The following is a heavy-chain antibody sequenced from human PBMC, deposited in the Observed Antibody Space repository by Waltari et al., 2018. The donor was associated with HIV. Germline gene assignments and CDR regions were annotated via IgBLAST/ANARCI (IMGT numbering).Heavy chain of an antibody. CDR2: ISSTSSHI. CDR1: GFRLRFSS. CDR3: ARGGAGATAEDLFDP. Sequence: EVQLVESGGGLVEPGGSLRLSCAPSGFRLRFSSMNRVRQDQGKGLEWVSSISSTSSHIFYADSVRGRFTISRDNAKNSLYLQMNSLKAEDTAVYYCARGGAGATAEDLFDPWGQGTLVTVSS. D-gene: IGHD1-26*01. V-gene: IGHV3-21*01. J-gene: IGHJ5*02.